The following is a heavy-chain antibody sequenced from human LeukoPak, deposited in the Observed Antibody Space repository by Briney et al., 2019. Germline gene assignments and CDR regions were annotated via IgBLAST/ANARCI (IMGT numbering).Heavy chain of an antibody. V-gene: IGHV3-30-3*02. Sequence: CYADSMKGRFTISRDNSRNTLYLQMNSLRAEDTAVYYCAKEYQPNWFDPWGQGTLVTVSS. CDR3: AKEYQPNWFDP. D-gene: IGHD2-2*01. J-gene: IGHJ5*02.